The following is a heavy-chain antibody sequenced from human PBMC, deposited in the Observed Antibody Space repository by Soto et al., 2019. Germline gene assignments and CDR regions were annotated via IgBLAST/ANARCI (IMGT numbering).Heavy chain of an antibody. CDR1: GGSISSYY. D-gene: IGHD3-10*01. V-gene: IGHV4-59*01. Sequence: SETLSLTCTVSGGSISSYYWSWIRQPPGKGLEWIGYIYYSGSTNYNPSLKSRVTISVDTSKNQFSLKLSSVTAADTAVYYCARTVMVRGVITTRYYFDYWGQGTLVTVSS. CDR2: IYYSGST. J-gene: IGHJ4*02. CDR3: ARTVMVRGVITTRYYFDY.